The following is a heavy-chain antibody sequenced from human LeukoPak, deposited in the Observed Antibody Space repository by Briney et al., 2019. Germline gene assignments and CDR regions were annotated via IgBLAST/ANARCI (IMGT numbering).Heavy chain of an antibody. D-gene: IGHD1-26*01. CDR1: GYTFTSYD. CDR2: MNPNSGNT. Sequence: VASVKISCKASGYTFTSYDINWVRQATGQGLEWMGWMNPNSGNTGYAQKFQGRVTMTRNTSISTAYMELSSLRSEDAAVYYCARAKRELPSYYYYMDFWGKGTTVTVSS. J-gene: IGHJ6*03. CDR3: ARAKRELPSYYYYMDF. V-gene: IGHV1-8*01.